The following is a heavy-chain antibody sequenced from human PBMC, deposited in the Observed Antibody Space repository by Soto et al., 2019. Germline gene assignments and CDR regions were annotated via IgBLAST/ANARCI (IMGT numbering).Heavy chain of an antibody. CDR1: GFTFDDYT. Sequence: GGSLKLSCAASGFTFDDYTMHWVRQAPGKGLEWVSLISWDGGSTYYADSVKGRFTISRDNSKNSLYLQMNSLRTEDTALYYCAKGLYSGIYYDYWGQGTLVTVSS. D-gene: IGHD1-26*01. V-gene: IGHV3-43*01. CDR2: ISWDGGST. J-gene: IGHJ4*02. CDR3: AKGLYSGIYYDY.